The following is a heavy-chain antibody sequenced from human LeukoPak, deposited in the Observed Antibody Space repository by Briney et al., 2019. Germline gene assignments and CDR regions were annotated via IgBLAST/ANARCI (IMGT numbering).Heavy chain of an antibody. CDR2: ISDSVTST. D-gene: IGHD4-23*01. Sequence: GGSLRLSCSASGFIFSSYNMHWVRQAPGRGLEWVSAISDSVTSTYYADSVKGRFTISRANSKNTLYLQMNRLRAEDTAVYYCAKRSDYGVNSNYFDYWGQGTLVTVSS. J-gene: IGHJ4*02. V-gene: IGHV3-23*01. CDR3: AKRSDYGVNSNYFDY. CDR1: GFIFSSYN.